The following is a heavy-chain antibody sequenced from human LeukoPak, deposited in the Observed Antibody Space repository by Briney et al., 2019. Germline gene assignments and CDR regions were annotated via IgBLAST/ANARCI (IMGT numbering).Heavy chain of an antibody. Sequence: ASVKVSCKASGYTFTSYGISWVRQAPGQGLEWMGRISAYNGNTNYAQKLQGRVTMTTDASTSTAYMELRSLRSDDTAVYYCARDGPLGYDSSGYYYYYYYMDVWGKGTTVTVSS. V-gene: IGHV1-18*01. CDR2: ISAYNGNT. CDR3: ARDGPLGYDSSGYYYYYYYMDV. J-gene: IGHJ6*03. D-gene: IGHD3-22*01. CDR1: GYTFTSYG.